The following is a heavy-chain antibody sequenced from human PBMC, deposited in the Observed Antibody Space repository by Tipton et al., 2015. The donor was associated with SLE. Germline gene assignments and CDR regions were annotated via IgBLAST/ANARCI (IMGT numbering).Heavy chain of an antibody. J-gene: IGHJ3*01. Sequence: TLSLTCSVSGVSISTHYWSCIRQSPGKGLEWIGFFYFSGSSQYNPSLKSRVAISADTSNNQFSLELRSVTAADTAVYYCARHLGVIVAFEVWGQGTVLPVPS. V-gene: IGHV4-59*11. CDR1: GVSISTHY. CDR3: ARHLGVIVAFEV. CDR2: FYFSGSS. D-gene: IGHD3-10*01.